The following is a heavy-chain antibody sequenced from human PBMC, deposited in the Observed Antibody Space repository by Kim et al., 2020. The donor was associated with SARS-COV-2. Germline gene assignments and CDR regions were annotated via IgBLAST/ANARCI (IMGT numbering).Heavy chain of an antibody. CDR1: GFTFSNAW. CDR2: IKSKTDGGTT. V-gene: IGHV3-15*01. Sequence: GGSLRLSCAASGFTFSNAWMSWVRQAPGKGLEWVGRIKSKTDGGTTDYAAPVKGRFTISRDDSKNTLYLQMNSLKTEDTAVYYCTTYCTNGVCPSDLIGMDVWGQGTTVTVSS. D-gene: IGHD2-8*01. CDR3: TTYCTNGVCPSDLIGMDV. J-gene: IGHJ6*02.